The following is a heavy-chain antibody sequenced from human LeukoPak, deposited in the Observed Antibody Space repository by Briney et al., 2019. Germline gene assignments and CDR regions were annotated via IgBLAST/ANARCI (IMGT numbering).Heavy chain of an antibody. D-gene: IGHD2-15*01. CDR3: ARVGVVLPATAQHFDY. CDR2: ISYRGST. J-gene: IGHJ4*02. Sequence: SETLSLTCSVSGVSISSSSNYWGWIRQPPGKGLEWIGSISYRGSTYYNPSLMSRVTISVDTSKNHFSLKLSSVTAADTAMYYCARVGVVLPATAQHFDYWGQGTLVTVSS. CDR1: GVSISSSSNY. V-gene: IGHV4-39*07.